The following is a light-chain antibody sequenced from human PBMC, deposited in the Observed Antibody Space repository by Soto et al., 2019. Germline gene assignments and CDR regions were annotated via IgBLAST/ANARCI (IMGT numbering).Light chain of an antibody. CDR3: QQYNYWPGT. CDR1: QSVSSSY. J-gene: IGKJ1*01. CDR2: DAS. V-gene: IGKV3-20*01. Sequence: EIVLTQSPGTLSLSPGETATLSCWASQSVSSSYLAWYQQKPGQAPRLLIYDASSRATGIPDRFSGSGSGTDFTLTISRLEPEDFAVYYCQQYNYWPGTFGQGTKVEIK.